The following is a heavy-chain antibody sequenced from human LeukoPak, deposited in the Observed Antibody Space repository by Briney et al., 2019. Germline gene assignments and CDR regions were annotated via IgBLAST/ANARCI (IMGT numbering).Heavy chain of an antibody. J-gene: IGHJ6*02. CDR3: AKVRTLLQYGMDV. V-gene: IGHV3-23*01. CDR2: ISGSGGST. CDR1: GFTFSTYA. D-gene: IGHD1-7*01. Sequence: GGSLRLSCAASGFTFSTYAMTWVRQAPGRGLEWVSAISGSGGSTYYADSVKGRFTISRDNSKNTLYLQMNSLRAEDTAVYYCAKVRTLLQYGMDVWGQGTTVTVSS.